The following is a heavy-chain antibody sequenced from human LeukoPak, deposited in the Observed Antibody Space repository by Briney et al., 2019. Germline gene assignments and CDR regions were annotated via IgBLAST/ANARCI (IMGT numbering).Heavy chain of an antibody. CDR3: ARDDCSGGSCYPPYYYYMDV. V-gene: IGHV1-18*01. Sequence: GGSLRLSCAASGYTFTSYGISWVRQAPGQGLEWMGWISAYNGNTNYAQKLQGRVTMTTDTSTSTAYMELRSLRSDDTAVYYCARDDCSGGSCYPPYYYYMDVWGKGTTVTVSS. CDR2: ISAYNGNT. D-gene: IGHD2-15*01. J-gene: IGHJ6*03. CDR1: GYTFTSYG.